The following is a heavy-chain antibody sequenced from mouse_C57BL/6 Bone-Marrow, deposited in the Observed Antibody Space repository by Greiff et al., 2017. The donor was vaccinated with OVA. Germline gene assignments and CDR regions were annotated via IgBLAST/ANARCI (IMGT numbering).Heavy chain of an antibody. CDR3: ARSITTVVDWYFDV. CDR1: GYTFTSYW. J-gene: IGHJ1*03. CDR2: IDPSDSYT. V-gene: IGHV1-50*01. D-gene: IGHD1-1*01. Sequence: QVQLKQPGAELVKPGASVKLSCKASGYTFTSYWMQWVKQRPGQGLEWIGEIDPSDSYTNYNQKFKGKATLTVDTSSSTAYMQLSSLTSEDSAVYYCARSITTVVDWYFDVWGTGTTVTVSS.